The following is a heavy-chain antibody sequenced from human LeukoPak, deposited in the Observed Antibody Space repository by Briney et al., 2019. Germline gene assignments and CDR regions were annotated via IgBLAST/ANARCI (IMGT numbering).Heavy chain of an antibody. CDR3: ARGIVGASANYYYYGMDV. Sequence: GASVTVSCTASGYTFTGYYMHWVRQAPGQGLEWMGWINPNSGGTNYAQKFQGWVTVTRDTSISTAYMELSRLRSDDTAVYYCARGIVGASANYYYYGMDVWGQGTTVTVSS. V-gene: IGHV1-2*04. CDR2: INPNSGGT. CDR1: GYTFTGYY. D-gene: IGHD1-26*01. J-gene: IGHJ6*02.